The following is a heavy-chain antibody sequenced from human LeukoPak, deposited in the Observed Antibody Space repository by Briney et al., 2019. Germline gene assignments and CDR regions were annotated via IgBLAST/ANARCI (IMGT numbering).Heavy chain of an antibody. CDR1: GYTFTSYD. CDR3: ARDRRAIVVVPAAGNDAFDI. J-gene: IGHJ3*02. Sequence: ASVKVSCKASGYTFTSYDINWVRQATGQGLEWMGWMNPNSGNTGYAQKFQGRVTITADESTSTAYMELSSLRSEDTAVYYCARDRRAIVVVPAAGNDAFDIWGQGTMVTVSS. D-gene: IGHD2-2*01. CDR2: MNPNSGNT. V-gene: IGHV1-8*01.